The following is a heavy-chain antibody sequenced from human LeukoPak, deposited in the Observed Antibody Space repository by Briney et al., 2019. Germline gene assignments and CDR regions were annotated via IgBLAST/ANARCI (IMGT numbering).Heavy chain of an antibody. V-gene: IGHV4-30-2*01. D-gene: IGHD3-10*02. Sequence: PSQTLSLTCAVSGGSISSGGYSWSWLRQPPGKGLEWIGYIYHSGSTYYNPSLKSRVTISVDRSKNQFSLKLSSVTAADTAVYYCARSVVRGVPRWFDPWGQGTLVTVSS. CDR2: IYHSGST. J-gene: IGHJ5*02. CDR3: ARSVVRGVPRWFDP. CDR1: GGSISSGGYS.